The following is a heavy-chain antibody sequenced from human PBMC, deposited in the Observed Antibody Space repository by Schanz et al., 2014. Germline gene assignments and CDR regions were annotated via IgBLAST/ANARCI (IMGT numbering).Heavy chain of an antibody. V-gene: IGHV3-21*01. CDR1: GFTFSDYS. D-gene: IGHD3-3*01. CDR2: VSRSTPDI. Sequence: EVQLMESGGGLVKPGGSLRLSCAASGFTFSDYSMNWVRQAPGKGLEWVSYVSRSTPDIYYADSVKGRFTMSRDNAKNSVFLQMNSLRAEDTAVYYCVRDSFFAFDYWGQGTLVTVSS. J-gene: IGHJ4*02. CDR3: VRDSFFAFDY.